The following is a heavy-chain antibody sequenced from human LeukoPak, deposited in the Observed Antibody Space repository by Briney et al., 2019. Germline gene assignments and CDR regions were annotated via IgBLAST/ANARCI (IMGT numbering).Heavy chain of an antibody. J-gene: IGHJ4*02. CDR3: ARHLLRTSTSFDY. CDR1: GGSISSSRYF. V-gene: IGHV4-39*07. CDR2: IYYPGST. D-gene: IGHD1-14*01. Sequence: SETLSLTCTVSGGSISSSRYFWGWIRQPPGKGLEWIGTIYYPGSTYYNPSLKSRVTISIDTSKNQFSLKLSSVTAADTAVYYCARHLLRTSTSFDYWDQGNLVTVSS.